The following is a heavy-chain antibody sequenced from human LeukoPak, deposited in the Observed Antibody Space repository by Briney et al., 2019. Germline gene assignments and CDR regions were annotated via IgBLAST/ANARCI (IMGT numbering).Heavy chain of an antibody. V-gene: IGHV4-59*01. CDR1: GGSISSYF. D-gene: IGHD3-10*01. CDR3: ARRRGYGSGSYYNIALDI. Sequence: SETLSLTCTVSGGSISSYFWSWIRQPPGKGLEYIGYIYYSGSTNYNPSLKSRVSISVDTSKNQVSLKLSSVTAADTAVYYCARRRGYGSGSYYNIALDIWGQGTMVTVSS. CDR2: IYYSGST. J-gene: IGHJ3*02.